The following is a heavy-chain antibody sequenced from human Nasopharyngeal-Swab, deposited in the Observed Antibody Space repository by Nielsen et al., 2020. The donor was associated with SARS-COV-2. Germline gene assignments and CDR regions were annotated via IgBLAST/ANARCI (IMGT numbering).Heavy chain of an antibody. CDR2: INHSGST. V-gene: IGHV4-34*01. CDR3: ARGHDYGDYATYDY. J-gene: IGHJ4*02. Sequence: GSLTLSCAVYGGSFSGYYWSWIRQPPGKGLEWIGEINHSGSTNYNPSLKSRVTISVDTSKNQFSLKLSSVTAADTAVYYCARGHDYGDYATYDYWGQGTLVTVSS. CDR1: GGSFSGYY. D-gene: IGHD4-17*01.